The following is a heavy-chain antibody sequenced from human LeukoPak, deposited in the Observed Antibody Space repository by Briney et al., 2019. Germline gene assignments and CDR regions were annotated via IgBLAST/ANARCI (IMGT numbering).Heavy chain of an antibody. Sequence: PGGSLRLSCAASGFTFSSYSMNWVRQAPGKGLEWVPSISSSSSYIYYADSVKGRFTISRDNAKNSLYLQMNSLTAEDTALYHCARDRSYGSFDFWGQGTLVTVSS. V-gene: IGHV3-21*04. CDR1: GFTFSSYS. J-gene: IGHJ4*02. D-gene: IGHD5-18*01. CDR2: ISSSSSYI. CDR3: ARDRSYGSFDF.